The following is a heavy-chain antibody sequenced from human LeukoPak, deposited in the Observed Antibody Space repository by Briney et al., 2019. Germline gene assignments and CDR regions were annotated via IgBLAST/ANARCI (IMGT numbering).Heavy chain of an antibody. CDR3: ARGGLIAARPSWFDP. V-gene: IGHV4-61*02. CDR1: GGSISSGSYY. J-gene: IGHJ5*02. Sequence: PSETLSLTCTVSGGSISSGSYYWSWIRQPAGKGLEWIGRIYTSGSTNYNPSLKSRVTISVDTSKNQFSLKLSSVTAADTAVYYCARGGLIAARPSWFDPWGQGTLVTVSS. D-gene: IGHD6-6*01. CDR2: IYTSGST.